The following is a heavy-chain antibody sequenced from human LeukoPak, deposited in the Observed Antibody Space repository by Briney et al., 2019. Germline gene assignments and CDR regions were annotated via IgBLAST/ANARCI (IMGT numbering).Heavy chain of an antibody. CDR1: GFTFSNYN. CDR2: ISSTSSYI. D-gene: IGHD2-21*02. CDR3: ARDICGGDCYSGAFDI. J-gene: IGHJ3*02. Sequence: GGSLRLSCAASGFTFSNYNFYWVRQAPGKGLEWVSSISSTSSYIYYADSMKGRFTISRDNAKNSLYLQMNSLRAEDTAVYYCARDICGGDCYSGAFDIWGQGTMVTVSS. V-gene: IGHV3-21*01.